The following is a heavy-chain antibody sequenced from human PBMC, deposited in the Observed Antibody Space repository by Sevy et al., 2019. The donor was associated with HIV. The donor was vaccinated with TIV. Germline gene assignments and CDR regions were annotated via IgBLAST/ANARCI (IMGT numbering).Heavy chain of an antibody. CDR1: GFSLSDYA. Sequence: GGCLRLSCAASGFSLSDYAIHWARQGPVKGLEWLTVISFDGGNKYYADSVKGRFTISRENSKNTVSLQMNSLRPDDTALYYCARDSYDSGLRLDFWGRGIPVTVSS. CDR3: ARDSYDSGLRLDF. V-gene: IGHV3-30-3*01. D-gene: IGHD5-12*01. J-gene: IGHJ4*02. CDR2: ISFDGGNK.